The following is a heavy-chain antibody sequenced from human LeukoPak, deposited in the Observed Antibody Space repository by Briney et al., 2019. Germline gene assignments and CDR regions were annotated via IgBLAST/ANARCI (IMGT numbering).Heavy chain of an antibody. CDR3: ATIFGGYSYGSAWYFDL. V-gene: IGHV4-61*08. CDR2: IYYSGST. D-gene: IGHD5-18*01. CDR1: GYSISGGYY. Sequence: SETLSLTCTVSGYSISGGYYWGWIRQPPGKGLEWIGYIYYSGSTNYNPSLKSRVTMSVDTSKNQFSLKLSSVTAADTAVYYCATIFGGYSYGSAWYFDLWGRGTLVTVSS. J-gene: IGHJ2*01.